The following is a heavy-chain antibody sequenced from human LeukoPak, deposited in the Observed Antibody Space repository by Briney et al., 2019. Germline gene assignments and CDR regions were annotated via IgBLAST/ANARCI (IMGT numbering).Heavy chain of an antibody. J-gene: IGHJ4*02. CDR1: GGSISSHY. CDR3: ARGGVVVPAAIGL. Sequence: SETLSLTCTVSGGSISSHYWSWIRQPPGKGLEWIGYIYYSGSTNYNPSLKSRVTISVDTSKNQFSLKLSSVTAADTAVYYCARGGVVVPAAIGLWGQGTLVTVSS. V-gene: IGHV4-59*11. CDR2: IYYSGST. D-gene: IGHD2-2*02.